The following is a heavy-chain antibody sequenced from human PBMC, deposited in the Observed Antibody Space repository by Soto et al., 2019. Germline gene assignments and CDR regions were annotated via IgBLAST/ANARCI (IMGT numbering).Heavy chain of an antibody. V-gene: IGHV3-15*07. CDR1: GFGFTNSW. CDR2: IKSKNDGGTT. J-gene: IGHJ4*02. Sequence: EVQVVESGGGLVKPGGSLRLSCAASGFGFTNSWMNWVRQAPGKGLEWVGRIKSKNDGGTTDYAAPVQGRFTISRDDSKTTIYLQMNSLKTEDTAAYYCTSAGQYCTSTTCKAYWGQGTPVTVSS. D-gene: IGHD2-2*01. CDR3: TSAGQYCTSTTCKAY.